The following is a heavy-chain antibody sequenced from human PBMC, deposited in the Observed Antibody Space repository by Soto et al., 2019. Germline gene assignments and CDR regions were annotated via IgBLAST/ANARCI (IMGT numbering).Heavy chain of an antibody. CDR1: VFTSSG. V-gene: IGHV1-18*04. D-gene: IGHD3-3*01. J-gene: IGHJ3*02. Sequence: ASVKVSCKASVFTSSGISWVRQSPGQRLEWMGWISTYNGNTIYAQKFQGRVIMTMDTSTTTVYMELRSLRPDDTAVYLCAREGILGLFDAYDIWGQGTMVTVSS. CDR3: AREGILGLFDAYDI. CDR2: ISTYNGNT.